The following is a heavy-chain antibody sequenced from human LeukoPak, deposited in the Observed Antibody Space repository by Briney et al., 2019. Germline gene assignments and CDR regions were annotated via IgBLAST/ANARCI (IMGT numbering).Heavy chain of an antibody. Sequence: ASVKVSCKAPGYTFTSYYMHWVRQAPGQGLEWMGIINPSGGSTSYAQKFQGRVAMTRDTSTSTVYMELSSLRSEDTAVYYCAREDGSSGSLDWGQGTLVTVSS. J-gene: IGHJ4*02. V-gene: IGHV1-46*01. CDR2: INPSGGST. CDR1: GYTFTSYY. D-gene: IGHD3-22*01. CDR3: AREDGSSGSLD.